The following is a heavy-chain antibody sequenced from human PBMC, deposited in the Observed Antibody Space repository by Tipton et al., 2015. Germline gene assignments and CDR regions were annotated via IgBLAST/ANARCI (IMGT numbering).Heavy chain of an antibody. CDR1: GGSISRYY. D-gene: IGHD5-12*01. J-gene: IGHJ3*02. CDR3: ARVPDSGFDAFDI. CDR2: IYYSGST. Sequence: TLSLTCTVSGGSISRYYWSWIRQPPGKGLEWIGYIYYSGSTNYNPSLKSRVTVLPDTSKTQFSLSLTSVTAADTAVYYCARVPDSGFDAFDIWGQGTMVTVSS. V-gene: IGHV4-59*01.